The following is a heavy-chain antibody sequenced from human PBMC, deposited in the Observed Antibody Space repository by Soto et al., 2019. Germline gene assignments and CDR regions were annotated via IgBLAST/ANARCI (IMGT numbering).Heavy chain of an antibody. Sequence: SETLSLTCTVSGGSISSSSYYWGWIRQPPGKGLEWIGSIYYSGSTYYNPSLKSRVTISVDTSKNQFSLRLSSVTAADTAVYYCARTITIFGVVRGYYYYGMDVWGQGTTVTVSS. J-gene: IGHJ6*02. CDR2: IYYSGST. V-gene: IGHV4-39*01. D-gene: IGHD3-3*01. CDR1: GGSISSSSYY. CDR3: ARTITIFGVVRGYYYYGMDV.